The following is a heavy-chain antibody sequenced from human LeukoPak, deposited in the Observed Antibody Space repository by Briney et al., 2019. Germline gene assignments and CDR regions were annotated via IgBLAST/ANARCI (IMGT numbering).Heavy chain of an antibody. V-gene: IGHV4-39*07. D-gene: IGHD2-15*01. CDR1: GGSISSSSYY. J-gene: IGHJ4*02. CDR2: IYYSGST. CDR3: ARVETVGCSGGSCSRGSGY. Sequence: SETLSLTCTVSGGSISSSSYYWGWIRQPPGKGLEWIGSIYYSGSTYYNPSLKSRVTISVDTSKNQFSLKLSSVTDADTAVYYCARVETVGCSGGSCSRGSGYWGQGTLVTVSS.